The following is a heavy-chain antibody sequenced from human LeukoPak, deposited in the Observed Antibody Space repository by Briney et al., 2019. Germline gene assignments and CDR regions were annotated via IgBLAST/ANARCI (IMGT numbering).Heavy chain of an antibody. CDR3: TTGDPRAYSGSYSNC. J-gene: IGHJ4*02. V-gene: IGHV3-15*01. D-gene: IGHD1-26*01. Sequence: GGSLRLSCAASGFTFSNAWMSWVRQAPGKGLEWVGRIKSKTDGGTTDYAAPVKGRFTISRDDSQNTLYLQMNSLKTEDTAVYYCTTGDPRAYSGSYSNCWGQGTLVTVSS. CDR2: IKSKTDGGTT. CDR1: GFTFSNAW.